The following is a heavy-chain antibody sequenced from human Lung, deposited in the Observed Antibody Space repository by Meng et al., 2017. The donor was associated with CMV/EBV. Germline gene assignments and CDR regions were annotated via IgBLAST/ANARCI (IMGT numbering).Heavy chain of an antibody. CDR2: ISDDGTSK. CDR1: GFTFNGYA. Sequence: SXAASGFTFNGYAMHWVRQAPGKGLEWVAVISDDGTSKYYAESVKGRFTISRDNSKNTLYLQMNSPRGEDTTVYYCARQYQLRGHYYYYGLDVWGQGTXVTVSS. V-gene: IGHV3-30-3*01. J-gene: IGHJ6*02. D-gene: IGHD4-11*01. CDR3: ARQYQLRGHYYYYGLDV.